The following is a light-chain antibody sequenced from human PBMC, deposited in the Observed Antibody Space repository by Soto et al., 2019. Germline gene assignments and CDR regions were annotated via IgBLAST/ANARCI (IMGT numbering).Light chain of an antibody. J-gene: IGKJ1*01. CDR3: HQYNSYWT. Sequence: DIPMTQSPSTLSASVGDRVTITCRASQSISSWLAWYQQKPGKAPKLLIYKASSLESGVPSRFSGSGSGTELTITSRRLQPDDFATYYRHQYNSYWTFGQGTKVEIK. CDR1: QSISSW. CDR2: KAS. V-gene: IGKV1-5*03.